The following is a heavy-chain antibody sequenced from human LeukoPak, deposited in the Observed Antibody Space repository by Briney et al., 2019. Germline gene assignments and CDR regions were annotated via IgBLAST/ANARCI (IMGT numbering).Heavy chain of an antibody. Sequence: GGSLRLSCAASGFTFSSYGMHWVRQAPGKGLEWVGVIWYDGSNKYYADSVKGRFTISRDNSKSTLSLQMNSLRAEDTAVYYCVREQYGDDDAFDIWGQGTMVTVSS. V-gene: IGHV3-33*01. CDR1: GFTFSSYG. D-gene: IGHD4-17*01. CDR3: VREQYGDDDAFDI. CDR2: IWYDGSNK. J-gene: IGHJ3*02.